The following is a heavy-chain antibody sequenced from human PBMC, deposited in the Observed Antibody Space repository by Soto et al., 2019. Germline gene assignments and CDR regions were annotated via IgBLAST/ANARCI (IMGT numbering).Heavy chain of an antibody. CDR3: ARGGIAAAAPPDY. V-gene: IGHV4-31*03. CDR1: GGSISSGGYY. J-gene: IGHJ4*02. Sequence: QVQLQESGPGLVKPSQTLSLTCTVSGGSISSGGYYWSWIRQHPGKGLEWIGYIYYSGSTYYNPSLKSRVTISVDTSKNQFSLKLSSVTAANTAVYYCARGGIAAAAPPDYWGQGTLVTVSS. D-gene: IGHD6-13*01. CDR2: IYYSGST.